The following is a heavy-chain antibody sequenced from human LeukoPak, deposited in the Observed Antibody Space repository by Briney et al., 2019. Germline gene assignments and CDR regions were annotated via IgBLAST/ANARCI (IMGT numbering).Heavy chain of an antibody. CDR3: ARGSWSTYYAPDH. V-gene: IGHV1-8*01. CDR2: INPINDDT. J-gene: IGHJ4*02. D-gene: IGHD2/OR15-2a*01. Sequence: ASVKVSCKASGYSFTSYDISWVRQTPGQGLEWMGHINPINDDTVYVQKFQGRVTFTRDTSTSTAYLEVSSLTSGGTAVYYCARGSWSTYYAPDHWGQGTLVTVSS. CDR1: GYSFTSYD.